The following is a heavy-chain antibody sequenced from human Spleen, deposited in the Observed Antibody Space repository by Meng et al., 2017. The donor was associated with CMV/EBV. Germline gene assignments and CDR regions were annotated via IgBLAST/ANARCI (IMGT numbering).Heavy chain of an antibody. V-gene: IGHV3-66*02. CDR1: GFTVSSNY. CDR2: IYSGGST. CDR3: AKDQYWNLYYFDY. Sequence: GESLKISCAASGFTVSSNYMSWVRQAPGKGLEWVSVIYSGGSTYYADSVKGRFTISRDNSKNTLYLQMNSLRAEDTAVYYCAKDQYWNLYYFDYWGHGTLVTVSS. J-gene: IGHJ4*01. D-gene: IGHD1-1*01.